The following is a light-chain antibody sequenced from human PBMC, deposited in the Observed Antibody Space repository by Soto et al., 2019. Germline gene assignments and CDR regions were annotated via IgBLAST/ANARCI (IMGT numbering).Light chain of an antibody. J-gene: IGKJ1*01. Sequence: EIVLTQSPGTLSLSPGERATLSCRASQSVSSSFLAWYQQKPGQAPRLLIYGASIRATCIPDRFSGSGSGTDFTLTISRVEPEDFAVYYCQQYGSSPWTFGQGTKVEIK. CDR1: QSVSSSF. CDR2: GAS. CDR3: QQYGSSPWT. V-gene: IGKV3-20*01.